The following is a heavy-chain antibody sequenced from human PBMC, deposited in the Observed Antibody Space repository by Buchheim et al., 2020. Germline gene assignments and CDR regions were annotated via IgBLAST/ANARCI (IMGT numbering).Heavy chain of an antibody. CDR1: GFTFSSYA. V-gene: IGHV3-30-3*01. D-gene: IGHD3/OR15-3a*01. J-gene: IGHJ4*02. CDR3: ARLDTWTQADY. CDR2: ISYDGSNK. Sequence: QVQLVESGGGVVQPGRSLRLSCAASGFTFSSYAMHWVRQAPGKGLEWVAVISYDGSNKYYADSGKGRFTISRDNSKNTLYLQMNSLRAEDTAVYYCARLDTWTQADYWGQGTL.